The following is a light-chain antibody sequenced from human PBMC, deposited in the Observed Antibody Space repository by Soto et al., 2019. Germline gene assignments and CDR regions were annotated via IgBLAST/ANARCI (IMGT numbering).Light chain of an antibody. Sequence: DIQMTQSPSSLSASEGDRVTITCRASQSISSYVNWYQQKPGKAPKLLIYAASSLHSGVPSRFSGSGSGTDFTLTISSLQPEDFATYYCQQSYSTPRTFGQGTKVE. J-gene: IGKJ1*01. CDR3: QQSYSTPRT. V-gene: IGKV1-39*01. CDR2: AAS. CDR1: QSISSY.